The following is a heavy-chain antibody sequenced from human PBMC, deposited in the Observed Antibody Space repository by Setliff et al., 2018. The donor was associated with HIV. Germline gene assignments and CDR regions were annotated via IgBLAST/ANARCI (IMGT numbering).Heavy chain of an antibody. V-gene: IGHV4-59*08. CDR1: GASISSYY. CDR2: IYHSGGV. D-gene: IGHD5-12*01. J-gene: IGHJ5*02. CDR3: ARRGYSGYASGWFGP. Sequence: PSETLSLTCTVSGASISSYYWSWLRQPPGKGLEWLGYIYHSGGVNYNPSLKGRGTISLDTSKNQFSLRLTSVTAADTAVYYCARRGYSGYASGWFGPWGQGTLVTSPQ.